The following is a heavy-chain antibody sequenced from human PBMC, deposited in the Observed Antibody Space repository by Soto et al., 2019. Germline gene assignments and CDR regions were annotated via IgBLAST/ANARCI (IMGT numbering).Heavy chain of an antibody. V-gene: IGHV1-69*01. J-gene: IGHJ4*02. CDR3: ALITPITGVY. Sequence: QVQLVQSGAEVKKPGSSVKVSCKASGGTFSTYTISWVRQAPGQGLEWMGGIFPIFARVNFAQRFQGRVTITADESTSTAYLEVYRLTSEDTALYYCALITPITGVYWGQGTLVTVSS. D-gene: IGHD3-16*01. CDR1: GGTFSTYT. CDR2: IFPIFARV.